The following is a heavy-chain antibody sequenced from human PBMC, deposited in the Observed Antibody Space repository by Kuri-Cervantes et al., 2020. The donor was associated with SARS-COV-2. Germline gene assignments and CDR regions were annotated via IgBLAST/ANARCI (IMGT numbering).Heavy chain of an antibody. Sequence: SETLSLTCTVSGGSISSGDYYWSWIRQPPGEGLEWIGYIYYSGSTYYNPSLKSRVTISVDTSKNQFSLKLSSVTAADTAVYYCAKASIVGATYFDYWGQGTLVTVSS. CDR3: AKASIVGATYFDY. V-gene: IGHV4-30-4*01. CDR1: GGSISSGDYY. CDR2: IYYSGST. J-gene: IGHJ4*02. D-gene: IGHD1-26*01.